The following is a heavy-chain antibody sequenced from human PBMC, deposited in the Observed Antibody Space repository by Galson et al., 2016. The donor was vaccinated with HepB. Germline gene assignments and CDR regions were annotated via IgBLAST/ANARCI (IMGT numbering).Heavy chain of an antibody. CDR1: GYTFTTYN. V-gene: IGHV1-46*03. Sequence: SVKVSCKASGYTFTTYNIHWVRLAPGQGLEWMGIINPSGGSPNYAQKFQGRVTLTSDTSTSIVHMQLGSLRSDDTAVYYCTRGDGFWAGWTYWGQGTLVTVSS. CDR2: INPSGGSP. D-gene: IGHD3/OR15-3a*01. J-gene: IGHJ4*02. CDR3: TRGDGFWAGWTY.